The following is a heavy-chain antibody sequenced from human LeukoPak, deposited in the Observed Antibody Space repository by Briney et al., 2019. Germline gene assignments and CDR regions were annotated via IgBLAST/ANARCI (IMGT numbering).Heavy chain of an antibody. V-gene: IGHV3-74*01. CDR1: GFTFSTYW. Sequence: GGSLRLSYAASGFTFSTYWMHWVRQAPGKGLVWVSCINSDGSSPSYADSVKGRFTTSRDNAKNTVYLQMNSLRAEDTAVYYCARWGSSGWYPMDVWGQGTTVTVSS. CDR3: ARWGSSGWYPMDV. CDR2: INSDGSSP. J-gene: IGHJ6*02. D-gene: IGHD6-19*01.